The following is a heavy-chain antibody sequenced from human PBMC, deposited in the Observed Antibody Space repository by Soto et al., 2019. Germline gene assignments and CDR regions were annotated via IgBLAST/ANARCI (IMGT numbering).Heavy chain of an antibody. Sequence: QVQLVQSGAEVKKPGASVKVSCKASGYTFTSYGISWVRQAPGQGLEWMGWISAYNGNTNYAQKLQGRVTMTTDTSTSTAYIELRSLRSDDTAVYYCARDIVATIIRPTAAFDIWGQGTMVTVSS. J-gene: IGHJ3*02. V-gene: IGHV1-18*01. CDR3: ARDIVATIIRPTAAFDI. CDR1: GYTFTSYG. CDR2: ISAYNGNT. D-gene: IGHD5-12*01.